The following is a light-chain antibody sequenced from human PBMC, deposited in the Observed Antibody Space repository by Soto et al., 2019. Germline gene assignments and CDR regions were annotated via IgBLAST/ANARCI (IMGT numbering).Light chain of an antibody. CDR1: QSVRSN. CDR2: GAS. CDR3: QHYNNWPPWT. Sequence: EIFMTQSPATLSASRGEIATLSCRASQSVRSNLAWYQQKPGQAPRLLIYGASTRATGIPARFSGSGSGTEFTLTISSLQSEDFAVYYCQHYNNWPPWTFGQGTKVDI. J-gene: IGKJ1*01. V-gene: IGKV3-15*01.